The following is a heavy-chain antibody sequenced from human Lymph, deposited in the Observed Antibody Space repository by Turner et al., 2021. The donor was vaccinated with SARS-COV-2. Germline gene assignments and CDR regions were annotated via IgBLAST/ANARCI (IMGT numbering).Heavy chain of an antibody. CDR2: ISYDGGHK. Sequence: HVQLVGSGGGVVKPGRSLRLSCAASGLTFISYGMHWVRQAPGKGLEWVAVISYDGGHKSYADSVKGRFTISRDNSKNTLYLQMSSLRAEDTAVYYCAWALYYYYGMDVWGQGTTVTVSS. J-gene: IGHJ6*02. CDR1: GLTFISYG. V-gene: IGHV3-30*03. CDR3: AWALYYYYGMDV.